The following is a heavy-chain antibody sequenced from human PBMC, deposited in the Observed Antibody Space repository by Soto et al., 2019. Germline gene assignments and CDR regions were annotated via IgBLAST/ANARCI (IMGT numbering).Heavy chain of an antibody. CDR3: ARLQLLDAFDS. D-gene: IGHD1-1*01. J-gene: IGHJ3*02. CDR1: GYSFTGHW. V-gene: IGHV5-51*01. Sequence: GESLKISCKGSGYSFTGHWIAWVRQMPGEGLEWMGIIYPGDSDTRYRPSFQGQVTMSADKSISTAYLQWNSLKASDTAMYYCARLQLLDAFDSWGQGTMVTVSS. CDR2: IYPGDSDT.